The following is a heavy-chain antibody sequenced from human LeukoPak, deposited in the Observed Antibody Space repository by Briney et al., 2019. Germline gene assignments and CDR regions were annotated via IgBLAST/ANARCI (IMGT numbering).Heavy chain of an antibody. J-gene: IGHJ5*02. V-gene: IGHV3-33*05. D-gene: IGHD4-17*01. CDR1: GFTFSSYG. Sequence: GRSLRLSCAASGFTFSSYGMHWVRQAPGKGLEWVAVMSHDGSYQDYADSLKGRFTVSRDNSKNTLYLQMNSLRVEDTAVYYCARDVTVTTDNCFDPWGQGTLVTVSS. CDR2: MSHDGSYQ. CDR3: ARDVTVTTDNCFDP.